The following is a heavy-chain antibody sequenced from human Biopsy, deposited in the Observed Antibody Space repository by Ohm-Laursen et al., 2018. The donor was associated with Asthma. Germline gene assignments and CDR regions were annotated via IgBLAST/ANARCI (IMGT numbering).Heavy chain of an antibody. D-gene: IGHD3-22*01. CDR2: ISYTGSA. V-gene: IGHV4-39*02. J-gene: IGHJ5*02. CDR1: GGSMSSSSYY. Sequence: SETLSLTCTVSGGSMSSSSYYWGWIRQPPGKGLEWMGSISYTGSAYHNPSLKSRVTISVDTSKNRFSLKLSSVTAADTAVYYCARDLSFYDSSGYYRRWFDPWGQGTLVTVSS. CDR3: ARDLSFYDSSGYYRRWFDP.